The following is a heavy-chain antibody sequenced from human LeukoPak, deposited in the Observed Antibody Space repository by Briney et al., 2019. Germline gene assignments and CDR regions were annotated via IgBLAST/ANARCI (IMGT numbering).Heavy chain of an antibody. CDR3: ARGLSPAAILDY. CDR2: ISYDGSNK. V-gene: IGHV3-30-3*01. J-gene: IGHJ4*02. CDR1: GFTFSSYA. D-gene: IGHD2-2*01. Sequence: GGSLRLSCAASGFTFSSYAMHWVRQAPGKGLEWVAVISYDGSNKYYADSVKGRFTISRDNSKNTLYLQMNSLRAEDTAVYYCARGLSPAAILDYWGQGTLVTVSS.